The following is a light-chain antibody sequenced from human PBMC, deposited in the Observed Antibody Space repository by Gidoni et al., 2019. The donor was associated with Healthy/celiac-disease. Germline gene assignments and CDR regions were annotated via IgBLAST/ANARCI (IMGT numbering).Light chain of an antibody. V-gene: IGKV3D-15*01. Sequence: EIVMTQSPATLSVSPGERATLSCRASQSVSSNVAWYQQKPGQAPRLLTYGASTRATGLPARFSGSGSGTEFPLTISSLQSEDFAVYYCQQYNNWPPWTFGQXTKVEIK. CDR3: QQYNNWPPWT. CDR2: GAS. J-gene: IGKJ1*01. CDR1: QSVSSN.